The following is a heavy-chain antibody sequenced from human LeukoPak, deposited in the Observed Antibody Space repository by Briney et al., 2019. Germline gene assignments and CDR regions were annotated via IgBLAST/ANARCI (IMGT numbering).Heavy chain of an antibody. J-gene: IGHJ1*01. CDR1: GFTFSTFA. V-gene: IGHV3-23*01. Sequence: GGSLRLSCAASGFTFSTFAMSWVRQAPGKGLEWVAAISDSGGSTYYADSVKGRFTISRDNSKNTLYLQMNSLRAEDTAVYYCANALGSSGLYEDFQHWGQGTLVTVSS. CDR2: ISDSGGST. CDR3: ANALGSSGLYEDFQH. D-gene: IGHD6-19*01.